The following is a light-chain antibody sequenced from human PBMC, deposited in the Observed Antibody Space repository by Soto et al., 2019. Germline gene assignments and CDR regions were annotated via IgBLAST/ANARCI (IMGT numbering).Light chain of an antibody. CDR1: QSLLHSNGYNY. Sequence: IVITQSPLSLSVTPVDPDYIYSRSIQSLLHSNGYNYLDWYLQKPGQSPQLLIYLGSNRASGVPDRFSGSGSGTDFTLKISRVEAEDVGVYYCMQALQTPYTFGKGTRLEIK. CDR2: LGS. CDR3: MQALQTPYT. V-gene: IGKV2-28*01. J-gene: IGKJ5*01.